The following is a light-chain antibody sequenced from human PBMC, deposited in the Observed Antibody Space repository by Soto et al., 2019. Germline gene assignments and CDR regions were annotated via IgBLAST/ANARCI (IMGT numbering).Light chain of an antibody. V-gene: IGKV4-1*01. CDR2: WAS. CDR3: QQYYSTPFT. Sequence: DIVMTQSPDSLAVSLGERATINCKSSQSVLYRSTNKNYLAWYQQKPGQPPKLLIYWASTRESGVPDRFSGSGSGTDFTLTNSSLQAEDVAVYYCQQYYSTPFTFGPGTKVDI. CDR1: QSVLYRSTNKNY. J-gene: IGKJ3*01.